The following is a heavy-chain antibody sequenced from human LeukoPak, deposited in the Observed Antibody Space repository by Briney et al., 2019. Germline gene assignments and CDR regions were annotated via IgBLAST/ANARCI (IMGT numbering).Heavy chain of an antibody. CDR3: AKDPAYYGSDHFDY. D-gene: IGHD3-10*01. V-gene: IGHV3-23*01. CDR2: ISGSGGST. J-gene: IGHJ4*02. CDR1: GFTLSSYA. Sequence: QTGGSLRLSCAASGFTLSSYAMSWVRQAPGKGLEWVSAISGSGGSTYYADSVKGRFTISRDNSKNTLYLQMNSLRAEDTAVYYCAKDPAYYGSDHFDYWGQGTLVTVSS.